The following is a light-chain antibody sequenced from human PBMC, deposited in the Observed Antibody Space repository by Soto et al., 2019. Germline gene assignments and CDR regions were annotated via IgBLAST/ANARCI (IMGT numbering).Light chain of an antibody. CDR1: QSLVHSDGIAY. V-gene: IGKV2-30*02. CDR3: MQGTHWPIT. Sequence: VKMTQSPLSLPVTLGHPASISFRSNQSLVHSDGIAYFSWFQQRPGRSPRRLIYKVSNRDSGVPARFSGSGSGTDFALKISRVEAEDVGVYYCMQGTHWPITFGQGTRLEI. CDR2: KVS. J-gene: IGKJ5*01.